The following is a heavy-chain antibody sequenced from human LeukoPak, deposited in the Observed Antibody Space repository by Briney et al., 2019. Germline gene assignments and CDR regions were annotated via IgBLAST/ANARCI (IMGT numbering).Heavy chain of an antibody. J-gene: IGHJ6*02. CDR3: ARGRMYYDFWAYYYYYYGMDV. V-gene: IGHV1-8*02. Sequence: GASVKVSCKASGYTFTVYYMHWGRQAPGQGLEWMGLTNPNSGNTGYAQKFQGRVTMTRNTSISTAYMELSSLRSEDTAVYYCARGRMYYDFWAYYYYYYGMDVWGQGTTVTVSS. CDR1: GYTFTVYY. CDR2: TNPNSGNT. D-gene: IGHD3-3*01.